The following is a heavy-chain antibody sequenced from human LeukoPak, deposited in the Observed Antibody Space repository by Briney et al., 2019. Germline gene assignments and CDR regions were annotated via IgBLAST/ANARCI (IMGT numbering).Heavy chain of an antibody. J-gene: IGHJ4*02. D-gene: IGHD3-3*01. CDR1: GFTFSSYA. CDR3: ARDFGIFGVAPFDY. Sequence: QTGGSLRLSCAASGFTFSSYAMHWVRQAPGKGLEYVSAISSNGGSTYYANSVKGRFTISRDNSKNTLYLQMGSLRAEDMAVYYCARDFGIFGVAPFDYWGQGTLVTVSS. V-gene: IGHV3-64*01. CDR2: ISSNGGST.